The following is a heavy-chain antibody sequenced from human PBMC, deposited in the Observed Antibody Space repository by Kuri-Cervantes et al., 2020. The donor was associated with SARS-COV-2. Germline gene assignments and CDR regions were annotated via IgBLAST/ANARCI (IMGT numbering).Heavy chain of an antibody. J-gene: IGHJ2*01. V-gene: IGHV4-4*07. CDR3: AKSVPHWYFDL. CDR1: GGSISSYY. Sequence: SETLSLTCTVSGGSISSYYWSWIRQPAGKGLEWIGRIYTSGSTNYNPSLKSRVTMSVDTSKSQFSLRLTSVTAADTAVYYCAKSVPHWYFDLWGRGTLVTVSS. CDR2: IYTSGST.